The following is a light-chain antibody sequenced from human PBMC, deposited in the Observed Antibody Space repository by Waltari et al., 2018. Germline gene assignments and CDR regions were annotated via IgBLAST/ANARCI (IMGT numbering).Light chain of an antibody. Sequence: QSALTQPASVSGSPGQSITISCTGTSSDVGYSDHVSWYQQYPGRAPKAVIYDVNSRPSEIPNRFSGSKSGNTASLTISGLQADDEADYYCSSYTLTSTLVFGGGTKLTVL. V-gene: IGLV2-14*03. J-gene: IGLJ3*02. CDR2: DVN. CDR1: SSDVGYSDH. CDR3: SSYTLTSTLV.